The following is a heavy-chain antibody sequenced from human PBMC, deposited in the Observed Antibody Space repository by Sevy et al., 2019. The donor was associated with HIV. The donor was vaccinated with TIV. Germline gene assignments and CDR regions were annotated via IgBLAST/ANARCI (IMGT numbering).Heavy chain of an antibody. CDR2: IYFTGNT. Sequence: SETLSLTCSVSGGSISSYFWTWVRQSPGKGLEWIGNIYFTGNTDYSPSLKSRVTLSLDTSKSQFSLKLKSVTAADTAIYFCARDSTTRTRVLDYWGQGTLVTVSS. J-gene: IGHJ4*02. CDR3: ARDSTTRTRVLDY. CDR1: GGSISSYF. D-gene: IGHD1-1*01. V-gene: IGHV4-59*01.